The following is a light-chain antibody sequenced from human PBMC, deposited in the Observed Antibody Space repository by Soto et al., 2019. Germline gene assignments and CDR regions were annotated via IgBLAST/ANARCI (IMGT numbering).Light chain of an antibody. V-gene: IGLV2-23*01. J-gene: IGLJ1*01. CDR1: SSDIGSYNL. CDR2: EGS. CDR3: CSSAGGTPSYV. Sequence: QSALTQPASVSGSPGQSITISCTGTSSDIGSYNLVSWYQQHPDKAPKLMIYEGSERPSGVSNRFSGSKSANTAALTISGLQPEDEADYYCCSSAGGTPSYVFGTGTKLTVL.